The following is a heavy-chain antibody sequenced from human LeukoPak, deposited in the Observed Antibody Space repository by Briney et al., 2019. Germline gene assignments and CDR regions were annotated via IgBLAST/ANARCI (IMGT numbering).Heavy chain of an antibody. CDR2: IYYSGST. Sequence: SETLSLTCTVSGGSISSSSYYWGWIRQPPGKGLEWIGSIYYSGSTYYNPSLKSRVTISADTSKNQFSLKLSSVTAADTAVYYCARVRGGSTSYYYYYYYMDVWGKGTTVTVSS. CDR1: GGSISSSSYY. J-gene: IGHJ6*03. D-gene: IGHD2-15*01. V-gene: IGHV4-39*07. CDR3: ARVRGGSTSYYYYYYYMDV.